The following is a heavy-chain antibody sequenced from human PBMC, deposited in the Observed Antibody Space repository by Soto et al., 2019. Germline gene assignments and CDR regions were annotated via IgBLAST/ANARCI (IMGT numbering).Heavy chain of an antibody. CDR2: INADGRTT. V-gene: IGHV3-74*01. Sequence: DVQLVESGGGLVQPGGSLRLSCAVSGFTFGNYWMHWVRQAPGKGLMWVSRINADGRTTSYADFVEGRFTISRDNAKNTLSLEMNSLRAEDTAVYYCARDFTTAETPGDDFVYWGQGTLVTVSS. CDR1: GFTFGNYW. J-gene: IGHJ4*02. D-gene: IGHD4-17*01. CDR3: ARDFTTAETPGDDFVY.